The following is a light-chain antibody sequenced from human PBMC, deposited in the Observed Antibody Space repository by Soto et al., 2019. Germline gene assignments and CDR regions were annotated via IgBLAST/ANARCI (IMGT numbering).Light chain of an antibody. CDR2: GAS. J-gene: IGKJ2*01. Sequence: EIVLTQSPGTLSLSPGERATLSCRASQSVSSSYLAWYQQKPGQAPRLLIYGASSRATGIPDRFSGSGSGTDFTLTISSLEPEDFAVYFCHQCGSSPRTFGQGTKLEIK. CDR3: HQCGSSPRT. CDR1: QSVSSSY. V-gene: IGKV3-20*01.